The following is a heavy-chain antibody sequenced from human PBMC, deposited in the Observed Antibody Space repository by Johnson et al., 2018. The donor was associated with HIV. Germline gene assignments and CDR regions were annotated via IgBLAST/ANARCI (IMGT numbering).Heavy chain of an antibody. CDR1: GFTFSSYW. D-gene: IGHD1-26*01. CDR3: ARGSGSSDAFDI. CDR2: IKQDGSEK. J-gene: IGHJ3*02. Sequence: VQLVESGGGLVQPGGSLRLSCAASGFTFSSYWMSWVRQAPGKGLEWVANIKQDGSEKYYVDSVKGRFTISRDNSKNTVSLQMNSLRAGDTAVYYCARGSGSSDAFDIWGQGTMVTVSS. V-gene: IGHV3-7*02.